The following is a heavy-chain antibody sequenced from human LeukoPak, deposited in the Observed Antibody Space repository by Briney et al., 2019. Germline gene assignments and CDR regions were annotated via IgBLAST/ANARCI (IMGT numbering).Heavy chain of an antibody. D-gene: IGHD6-13*01. V-gene: IGHV3-9*01. CDR1: GFTFDDYA. J-gene: IGHJ4*02. CDR2: ISWNSGSI. CDR3: AKARRYSSSWYDY. Sequence: GRSLRLSCAASGFTFDDYAMHWVRQAPGKGLEWVSGISWNSGSIGYADSVKGRFTISRDNAKNSLYLQMNSLRAEDTALYYCAKARRYSSSWYDYWGQGTLVTVSS.